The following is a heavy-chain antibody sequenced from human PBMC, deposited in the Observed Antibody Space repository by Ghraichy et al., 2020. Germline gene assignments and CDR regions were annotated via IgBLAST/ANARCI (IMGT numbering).Heavy chain of an antibody. J-gene: IGHJ4*02. CDR3: VRQGSGGGLAAHPFDY. CDR1: GFPFTSYA. V-gene: IGHV3-23*01. D-gene: IGHD2-15*01. Sequence: LSLTCAASGFPFTSYAMSWVRQAPGKGLEWVSAISGDTFYTYYADSVKGRFTFSRDNSKSTLYLQMNSLRAEDTAVYYCVRQGSGGGLAAHPFDYWGQGTLVTVSS. CDR2: ISGDTFYT.